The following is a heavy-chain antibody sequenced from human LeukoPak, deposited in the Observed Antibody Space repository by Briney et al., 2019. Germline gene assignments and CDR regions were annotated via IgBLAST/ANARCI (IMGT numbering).Heavy chain of an antibody. CDR3: ASSPVGATDY. D-gene: IGHD1-26*01. CDR1: GGSFSGYY. J-gene: IGHJ4*02. Sequence: PSETLSLTCAVYGGSFSGYYWSWIRQPPGKGLEWIGEINHSGSTNYNPSLKSRVTISVDTSKNQFSLKLRSVTAADTAVYYCASSPVGATDYWGQGTLVTVSS. V-gene: IGHV4-34*01. CDR2: INHSGST.